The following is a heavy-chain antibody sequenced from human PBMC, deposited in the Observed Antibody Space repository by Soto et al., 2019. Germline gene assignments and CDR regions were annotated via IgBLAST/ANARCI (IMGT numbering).Heavy chain of an antibody. D-gene: IGHD6-13*01. CDR2: IYSGGST. J-gene: IGHJ4*02. CDR1: GFTVSSNY. Sequence: GGSLRLSCAASGFTVSSNYMSWVRQAPGKGLEWVSVIYSGGSTYYADSGKGRFTISRDNSKNRLYLQMNSLRAEDTAVYYCARRSGKESFDYWGQGTLVTVSS. CDR3: ARRSGKESFDY. V-gene: IGHV3-66*01.